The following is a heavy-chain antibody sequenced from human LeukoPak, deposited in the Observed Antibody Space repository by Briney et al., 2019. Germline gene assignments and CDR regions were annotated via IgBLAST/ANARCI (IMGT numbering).Heavy chain of an antibody. J-gene: IGHJ4*02. CDR3: ARETPGAGHFDY. V-gene: IGHV4-59*02. CDR2: IYYSGST. Sequence: SETLSLTCTVSGGSVSSYYWSWIRQPPGKGLEWIGYIYYSGSTNYNPSLKSRVTISVDTSKNQFSLKLTAVTAADTAVYYCARETPGAGHFDYWGQGSLVTVSS. CDR1: GGSVSSYY. D-gene: IGHD7-27*01.